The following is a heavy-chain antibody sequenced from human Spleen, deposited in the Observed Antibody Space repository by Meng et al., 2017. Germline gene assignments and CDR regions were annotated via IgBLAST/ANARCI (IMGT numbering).Heavy chain of an antibody. D-gene: IGHD3-10*02. V-gene: IGHV4-59*01. CDR1: GGSISSYY. Sequence: SETLSLTCTVSGGSISSYYWSWIRQPPGKGLEWIGYIYYSGSTNYNPSLKSRVTISVDTSKNQFSLKLSSVTAADTAVYYCAGRQYYVLDYWGQGTLVTVSS. CDR3: AGRQYYVLDY. CDR2: IYYSGST. J-gene: IGHJ4*02.